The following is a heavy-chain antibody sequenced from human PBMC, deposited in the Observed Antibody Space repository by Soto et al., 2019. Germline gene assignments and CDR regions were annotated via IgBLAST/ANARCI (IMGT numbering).Heavy chain of an antibody. CDR2: IYSGGST. CDR3: ARPGSSGYDWDYYYYMDV. CDR1: GFTVSSNY. J-gene: IGHJ6*03. V-gene: IGHV3-66*04. Sequence: EVRLVESGGGLVQPGGSLRLSCAASGFTVSSNYMSWVRQAPGKGLEWVSVIYSGGSTYYADSVKGRFTISRDNSKNTLYLQMNSLRAEDTAVYYCARPGSSGYDWDYYYYMDVWGKGTTVTVSS. D-gene: IGHD5-12*01.